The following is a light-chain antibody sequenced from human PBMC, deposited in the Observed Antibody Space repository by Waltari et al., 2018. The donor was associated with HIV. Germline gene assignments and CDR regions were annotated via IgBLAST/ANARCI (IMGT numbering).Light chain of an antibody. CDR3: SSYTNSNTLV. CDR2: EVS. V-gene: IGLV2-18*02. J-gene: IGLJ2*01. CDR1: RSHPGTYNR. Sequence: QSALTQPPSVSGSPGPSVTLPSTRTRSHPGTYNRLSWSQPPPGPVPKPMIYEVSTRPSGVPDRFSGAKSGNTASLTISGLQAEDEADYYCSSYTNSNTLVFGGGTKLTVL.